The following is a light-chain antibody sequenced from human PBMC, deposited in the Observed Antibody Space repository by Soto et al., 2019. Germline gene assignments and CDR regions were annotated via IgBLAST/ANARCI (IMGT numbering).Light chain of an antibody. V-gene: IGKV3-15*01. Sequence: ETVLTQSPATLSVSPGEGATLSCRASQSVGSLLAWYQQKPGQAPRLLIYGASTRAAGLPDRFSGSGSGTEFTLTISGLEPEDFAVYYCQQYATSPGTFGQGTKVAIK. CDR3: QQYATSPGT. CDR2: GAS. J-gene: IGKJ1*01. CDR1: QSVGSL.